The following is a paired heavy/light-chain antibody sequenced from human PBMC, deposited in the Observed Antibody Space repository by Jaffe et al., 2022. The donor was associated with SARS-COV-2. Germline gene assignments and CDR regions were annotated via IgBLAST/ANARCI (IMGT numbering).Light chain of an antibody. CDR2: KIS. J-gene: IGKJ2*01. CDR1: QSLVHSDGNTY. CDR3: MQTTQSPYT. Sequence: DIVMTQTPLSSSVTLGQPASISCRSSQSLVHSDGNTYLNWLHQRPGQPPRLLISKISSRLSGVPDRFSGSGAGTDFTLKISRVEAEDVGVYYCMQTTQSPYTFGQGTKVEIK. V-gene: IGKV2-24*01.
Heavy chain of an antibody. V-gene: IGHV3-74*03. Sequence: EVHLVESGGGLVQPGGSLRLSCAASGFSLRYYWMQWVRQAPGEGLVWVARITTDGPYTTYADSVKGRFTVSRDDARNTVYLQMNSLRAEDTAVYYCVRNAAEGAFDYWGQGALVTVSS. J-gene: IGHJ4*02. D-gene: IGHD2-2*01. CDR2: ITTDGPYT. CDR1: GFSLRYYW. CDR3: VRNAAEGAFDY.